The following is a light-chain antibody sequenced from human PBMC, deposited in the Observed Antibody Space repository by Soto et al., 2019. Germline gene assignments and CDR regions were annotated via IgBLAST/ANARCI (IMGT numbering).Light chain of an antibody. J-gene: IGKJ1*01. CDR3: QQRSNWPPIT. CDR1: QSVSSY. V-gene: IGKV3-11*01. CDR2: DAS. Sequence: EIVLTQSPATLSLSPGERATLSCRASQSVSSYLAWYQQKPGQAPRLLIYDASNRATGIPARFSGSGSGTDFTLTISSLEPEDFAVYYCQQRSNWPPITFGQGTKGDI.